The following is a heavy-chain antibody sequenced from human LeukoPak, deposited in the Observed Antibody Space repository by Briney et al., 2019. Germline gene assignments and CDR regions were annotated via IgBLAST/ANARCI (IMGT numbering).Heavy chain of an antibody. Sequence: PGGSLRLSCAASGFTFSSHAMSWARQAPGKGLQWVSAVSPGGDKTYYADSVKSRFTVSRDNSRNTLYLQTNSLRADDTAVYFCAKEKAVARSSGWHAFDVWGQGSLVTVS. CDR3: AKEKAVARSSGWHAFDV. D-gene: IGHD6-19*01. J-gene: IGHJ3*01. V-gene: IGHV3-23*01. CDR2: VSPGGDKT. CDR1: GFTFSSHA.